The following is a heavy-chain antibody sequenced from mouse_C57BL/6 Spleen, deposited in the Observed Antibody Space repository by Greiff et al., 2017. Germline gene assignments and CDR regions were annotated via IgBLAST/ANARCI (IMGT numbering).Heavy chain of an antibody. Sequence: VQLQQPGPELVKPGASVKIPCKASGYTFTDYNMDWVKQSHGKSLEWIGDINPNNGGTIYNQKFKGKATLTVDKSSSTASMELRSLTSEDTAVYYCARVYGYDGYFDVWGTGTTVTVSS. J-gene: IGHJ1*03. CDR2: INPNNGGT. CDR1: GYTFTDYN. D-gene: IGHD2-2*01. V-gene: IGHV1-18*01. CDR3: ARVYGYDGYFDV.